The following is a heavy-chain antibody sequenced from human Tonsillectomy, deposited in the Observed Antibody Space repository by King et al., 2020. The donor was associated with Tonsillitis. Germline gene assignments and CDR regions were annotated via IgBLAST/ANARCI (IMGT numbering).Heavy chain of an antibody. CDR3: VADYYDSSGYYYSSGDFDI. V-gene: IGHV3-13*01. CDR1: GFTFSSYD. CDR2: IGTAGAT. D-gene: IGHD3-22*01. J-gene: IGHJ3*02. Sequence: LQLVQSGGGLVQPGGSLRLSCAASGFTFSSYDMHWVRQATGKGLEGVSAIGTAGATYYPGSVKGRLTISRENAKNSLYLQMNSLRAEDTAVYYCVADYYDSSGYYYSSGDFDIWGQGTMVTVSS.